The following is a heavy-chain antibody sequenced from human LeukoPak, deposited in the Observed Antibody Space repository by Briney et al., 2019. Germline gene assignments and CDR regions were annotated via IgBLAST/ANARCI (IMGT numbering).Heavy chain of an antibody. CDR3: ARDYGSGIDC. CDR1: GFTFSSFG. Sequence: GVSLRLSCAASGFTFSSFGMHWVRQAPGKGLEWVAIIWYDGSNKYYADSVKGRFTISRDNSKNTLDLEMNSLRGEDTAVYYCARDYGSGIDCWGQGTLVTVSS. CDR2: IWYDGSNK. D-gene: IGHD3-10*01. J-gene: IGHJ4*02. V-gene: IGHV3-33*01.